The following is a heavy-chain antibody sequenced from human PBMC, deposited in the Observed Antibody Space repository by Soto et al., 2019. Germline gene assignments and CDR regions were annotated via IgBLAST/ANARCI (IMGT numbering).Heavy chain of an antibody. CDR3: ARILGDYDILTGPVSDS. CDR2: INHSGST. J-gene: IGHJ4*02. V-gene: IGHV4-34*01. D-gene: IGHD3-9*01. Sequence: PSETLSLTCAVYGGSFSGYYWSWIRQPPGKGLEWIGEINHSGSTNYNPSLKSRVTISVDTSKNQFSLKLSSVTAADTAVYYCARILGDYDILTGPVSDSWGQGTLVTVSS. CDR1: GGSFSGYY.